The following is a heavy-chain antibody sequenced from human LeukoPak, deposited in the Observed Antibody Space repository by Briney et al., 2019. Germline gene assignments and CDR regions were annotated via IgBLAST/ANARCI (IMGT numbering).Heavy chain of an antibody. V-gene: IGHV4-31*03. CDR1: GGSISSGGNY. D-gene: IGHD1-1*01. J-gene: IGHJ4*02. Sequence: SETLSLTCTVSGGSISSGGNYWSWLCQLPGKGLEWIGYIYYVGNTNYNPSLKSRLSMSVDTSNNQFSLRLTSVTAADTAVYYCARVEVIGTTRYFDYWGQGAMVSVSS. CDR3: ARVEVIGTTRYFDY. CDR2: IYYVGNT.